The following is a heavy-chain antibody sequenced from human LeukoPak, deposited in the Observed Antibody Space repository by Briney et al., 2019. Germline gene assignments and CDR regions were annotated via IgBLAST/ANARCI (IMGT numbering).Heavy chain of an antibody. V-gene: IGHV3-23*01. Sequence: GGSLRLSCAASGFIFSNYAMSWVRQAPGKGLEWVSAIGGRDGGTYYADSVKGRFTVSRDDPKNTLYLQMNTLRVEDTAVYYCARDPRWLTPDCTSTSCYENYFDPWGQGTLVTVSS. D-gene: IGHD2-2*01. J-gene: IGHJ5*02. CDR1: GFIFSNYA. CDR3: ARDPRWLTPDCTSTSCYENYFDP. CDR2: IGGRDGGT.